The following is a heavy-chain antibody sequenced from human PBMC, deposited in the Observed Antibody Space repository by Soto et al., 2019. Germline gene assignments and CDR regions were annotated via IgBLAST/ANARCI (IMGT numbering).Heavy chain of an antibody. D-gene: IGHD1-26*01. Sequence: EVQLVESGGGLVQPGGSLRLSCAASGFTISSYTMHWVRQAPGKGLEYVSGISGNGGNTHHANSVKGRFTISRDNSKNTLYLQMGSLRIEDMAVYYCTRYRRFVTLDYYYYMDVWGKWTTVTVSS. V-gene: IGHV3-64*01. CDR2: ISGNGGNT. CDR3: TRYRRFVTLDYYYYMDV. CDR1: GFTISSYT. J-gene: IGHJ6*03.